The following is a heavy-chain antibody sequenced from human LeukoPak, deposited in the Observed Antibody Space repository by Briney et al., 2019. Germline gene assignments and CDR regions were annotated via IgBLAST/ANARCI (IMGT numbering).Heavy chain of an antibody. Sequence: SGTLSLTCTVSGGSISSGGYYWSWIRQHPGKGLEWIGYIYYSGSTYYNPSLKSRVTISVDTSKNQFSLNLTSVTAADTAVYYCARAHYDFWSGYYFGYWGQGTLVTVSS. D-gene: IGHD3-3*01. CDR3: ARAHYDFWSGYYFGY. CDR1: GGSISSGGYY. J-gene: IGHJ4*02. V-gene: IGHV4-31*03. CDR2: IYYSGST.